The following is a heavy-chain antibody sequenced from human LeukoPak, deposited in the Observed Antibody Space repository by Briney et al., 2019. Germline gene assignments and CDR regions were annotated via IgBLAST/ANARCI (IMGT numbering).Heavy chain of an antibody. CDR2: INPSDGGT. V-gene: IGHV1-46*01. CDR3: ARAAHSSWYYFDY. D-gene: IGHD6-13*01. Sequence: ASVKVSCKASGYTFTSYSMHWARQAPGQGLEWMGLINPSDGGTILAQKFQGRVTMTRDTSTSTVYMELSSLRSEDTAVYYCARAAHSSWYYFDYWGQGTLVTVSS. J-gene: IGHJ4*02. CDR1: GYTFTSYS.